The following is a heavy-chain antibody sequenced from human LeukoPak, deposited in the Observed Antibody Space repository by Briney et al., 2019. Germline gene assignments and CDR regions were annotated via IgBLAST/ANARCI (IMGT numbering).Heavy chain of an antibody. CDR2: IYSGGST. CDR1: GFTVSSNY. D-gene: IGHD2-15*01. CDR3: ARVGGGPDHTLDAFDI. Sequence: GGSLRLSCAASGFTVSSNYMSWVRQAPGKGLEWVSVIYSGGSTYYADSVKGRFTISRDNSKNTLYPQMNSLRAEDTAVYYCARVGGGPDHTLDAFDIWGQGTMVAVSS. J-gene: IGHJ3*02. V-gene: IGHV3-66*01.